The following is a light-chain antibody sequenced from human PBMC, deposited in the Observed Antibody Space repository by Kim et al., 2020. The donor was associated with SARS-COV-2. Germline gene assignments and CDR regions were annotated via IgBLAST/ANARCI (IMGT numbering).Light chain of an antibody. Sequence: NSCSVSSFNIGNNYVSWYQQLPGTAPKLIIYDNNKRPSGIPDRFSGSKSGTSATLGITGLQTGDEADYYCGTWDSSLSAYVFGTGTKVTVL. CDR1: SFNIGNNY. J-gene: IGLJ1*01. CDR2: DNN. V-gene: IGLV1-51*01. CDR3: GTWDSSLSAYV.